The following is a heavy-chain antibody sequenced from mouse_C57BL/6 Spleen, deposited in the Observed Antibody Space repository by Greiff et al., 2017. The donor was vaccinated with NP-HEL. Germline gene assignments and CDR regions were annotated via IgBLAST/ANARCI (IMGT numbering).Heavy chain of an antibody. J-gene: IGHJ1*03. CDR1: GYAFSSSW. CDR3: ARGLLRSYWYFDV. V-gene: IGHV1-82*01. Sequence: QVQLKESGPELVKPGASVKISCKASGYAFSSSWMNWVKQRPGKGLEWIGRIYPGDGDTNYNGKFKGKATLTADKSSSTAYMQLSSLTSEDSAVYFCARGLLRSYWYFDVWGTGTTVTVSS. CDR2: IYPGDGDT. D-gene: IGHD1-1*01.